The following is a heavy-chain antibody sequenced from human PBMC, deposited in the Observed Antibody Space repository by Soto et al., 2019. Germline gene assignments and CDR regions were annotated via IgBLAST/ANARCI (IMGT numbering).Heavy chain of an antibody. Sequence: ESGGGLVQPGGSLRLSCAASGVTFSSYAMSWVRQAPGTGLEWVSAISGSGGSTYYADSVKGRFTISRDNSKNTLYLQMNSLRAEDTAVYYCAKENSMVAATANWFDPWGQGTLVTVSS. V-gene: IGHV3-23*01. CDR3: AKENSMVAATANWFDP. J-gene: IGHJ5*02. D-gene: IGHD2-15*01. CDR2: ISGSGGST. CDR1: GVTFSSYA.